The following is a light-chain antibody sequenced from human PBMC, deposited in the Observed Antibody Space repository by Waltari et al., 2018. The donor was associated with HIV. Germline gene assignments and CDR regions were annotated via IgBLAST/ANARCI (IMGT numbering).Light chain of an antibody. CDR2: STN. CDR1: SGSVSTSTY. V-gene: IGLV8-61*01. CDR3: VLYMGSGIWV. Sequence: QTVVTQEPSFSVSPGGSVTLTCGLSSGSVSTSTYPSWYQQTPGQAPRTLIYSTNSRSSGVPDRFSGSFLGNKAALTSTGAQADDESDYYCVLYMGSGIWVFGGGTKLTVL. J-gene: IGLJ3*02.